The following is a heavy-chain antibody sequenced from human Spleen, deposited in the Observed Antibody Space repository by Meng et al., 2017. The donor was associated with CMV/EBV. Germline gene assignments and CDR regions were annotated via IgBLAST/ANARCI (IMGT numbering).Heavy chain of an antibody. CDR1: GGSINSGSYY. CDR2: IYYGGST. J-gene: IGHJ4*02. CDR3: ARDVGYCSGGTCSDY. Sequence: SETFLTCTVSGGSINSGSYYWSWIRQSPGKGLDWIGYIYYGGSTNTNYNPSLKSRVTISLDTSKNQFSLKLRSVTAADSAMYYCARDVGYCSGGTCSDYWGQGTLVTVSS. V-gene: IGHV4-61*01. D-gene: IGHD2-15*01.